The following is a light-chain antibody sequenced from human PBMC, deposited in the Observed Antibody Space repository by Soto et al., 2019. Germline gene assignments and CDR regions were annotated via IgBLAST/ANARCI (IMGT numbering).Light chain of an antibody. CDR2: DAS. V-gene: IGKV3-11*01. CDR1: QSVSSY. J-gene: IGKJ4*01. Sequence: EIVLTQSPATLSLSPGESATLSCRASQSVSSYLAWYQQKPGQAPRLLIYDASNRATGIPARFSGSGSGTDFTLTISSLEPEDFAVYYCQQRSNWPLTFGGVTKVEIK. CDR3: QQRSNWPLT.